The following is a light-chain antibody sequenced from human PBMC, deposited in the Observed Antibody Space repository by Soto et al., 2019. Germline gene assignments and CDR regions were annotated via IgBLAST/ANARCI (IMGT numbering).Light chain of an antibody. CDR2: AVS. J-gene: IGKJ1*01. Sequence: DIQMTQSPSSLSASVGDRVTITCRASQRINDKLAWFQQRPGKAPRSLIYAVSSLRGGVPSRFSGTGSGTDFTLTISSLQPDDFATYYCQHNNGYSWTFGQGTKVDIK. CDR1: QRINDK. V-gene: IGKV1-16*01. CDR3: QHNNGYSWT.